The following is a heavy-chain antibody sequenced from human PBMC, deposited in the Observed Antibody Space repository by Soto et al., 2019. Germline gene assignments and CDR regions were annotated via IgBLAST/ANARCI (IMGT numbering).Heavy chain of an antibody. J-gene: IGHJ4*02. CDR3: VCFECGSTAVATAMEANGY. D-gene: IGHD2-21*02. Sequence: GASLRLSCPASGFTFSSYLMHWVGQGPGKGLVWVSRVNSDGSSTSYADSVRGRFTISRDNAKNTLYLQMSSLRVEDTALYYCVCFECGSTAVATAMEANGYWGQGTLVTVSS. V-gene: IGHV3-74*01. CDR1: GFTFSSYL. CDR2: VNSDGSST.